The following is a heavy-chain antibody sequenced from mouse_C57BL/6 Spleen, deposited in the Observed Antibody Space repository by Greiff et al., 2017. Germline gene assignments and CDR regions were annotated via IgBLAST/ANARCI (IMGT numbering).Heavy chain of an antibody. V-gene: IGHV1-64*01. D-gene: IGHD4-1*01. CDR2: IHPNSGST. CDR3: ARRELDYYYAMDY. CDR1: GYTFTSYW. Sequence: QVQLQQPGAELVKPGASVKLSCKASGYTFTSYWMHWVKQRPGQGLEWIGMIHPNSGSTNYNEKFKSKATLTVDKSSSTASMQLSSLTSEDSAVDYCARRELDYYYAMDYWGQGTSVTVSA. J-gene: IGHJ4*01.